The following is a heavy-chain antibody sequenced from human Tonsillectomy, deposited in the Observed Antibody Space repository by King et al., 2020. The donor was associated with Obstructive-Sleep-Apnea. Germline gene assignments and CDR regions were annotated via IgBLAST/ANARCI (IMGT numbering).Heavy chain of an antibody. V-gene: IGHV3-23*04. CDR1: GFSFRSYA. CDR3: AKELLFRVYVMDV. D-gene: IGHD3-10*01. CDR2: IIGSGDST. Sequence: EVQLVESGGGLVQPGGSLRLSCAASGFSFRSYAMSWVRQAPGKGLEWVSDIIGSGDSTSYADSVKGRFTISRDNSKNTLYLQMNSLRAEDTAVYYCAKELLFRVYVMDVWGQGTTVTVSS. J-gene: IGHJ6*02.